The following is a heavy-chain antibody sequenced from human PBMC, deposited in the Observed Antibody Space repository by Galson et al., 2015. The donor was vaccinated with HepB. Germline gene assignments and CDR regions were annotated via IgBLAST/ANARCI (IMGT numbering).Heavy chain of an antibody. Sequence: SLRLSCAASGFTFSSYAMSWVRQAPGKGLEWVSAISGSGGGTYYADSVKGRFTISRDNSKNTLYLQMNSLRAEDTAVYYCADYYYGDYGSLYWGQGTLVTVSS. V-gene: IGHV3-23*01. J-gene: IGHJ4*02. CDR1: GFTFSSYA. CDR2: ISGSGGGT. CDR3: ADYYYGDYGSLY. D-gene: IGHD4-17*01.